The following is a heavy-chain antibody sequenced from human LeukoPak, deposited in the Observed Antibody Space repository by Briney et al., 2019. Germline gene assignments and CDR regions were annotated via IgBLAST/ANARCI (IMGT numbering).Heavy chain of an antibody. CDR2: ISSSSSYI. Sequence: GGSLRLSCAASGFTFSSYSMNWVRQAPGKGLEWVSSISSSSSYIYYADSVKGRFTISRDNAKNSLYLQMNSLRAEDTAVYYCAREVTTTRNFDYWGQGTLVTVSS. J-gene: IGHJ4*02. CDR1: GFTFSSYS. V-gene: IGHV3-21*01. D-gene: IGHD1-1*01. CDR3: AREVTTTRNFDY.